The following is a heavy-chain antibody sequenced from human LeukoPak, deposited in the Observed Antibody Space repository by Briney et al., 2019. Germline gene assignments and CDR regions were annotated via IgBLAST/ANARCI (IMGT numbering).Heavy chain of an antibody. D-gene: IGHD3-10*01. V-gene: IGHV3-23*01. CDR1: GFPFSIYA. J-gene: IGHJ6*04. CDR2: VSGGGNT. Sequence: PGGSLRLSCAASGFPFSIYAMTWVRQAPGKGLEWVSYVSGGGNTYYADSVKGRFSISRDNSKNTVSLQMNNLRADDTGLYYCAKFRRAGSHVYYRMDVWGTGTTVTVSS. CDR3: AKFRRAGSHVYYRMDV.